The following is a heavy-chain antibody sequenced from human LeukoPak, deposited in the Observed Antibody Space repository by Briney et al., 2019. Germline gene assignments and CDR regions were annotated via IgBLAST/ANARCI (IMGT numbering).Heavy chain of an antibody. J-gene: IGHJ4*02. CDR1: GYTFTGYY. CDR2: INPNSGGT. D-gene: IGHD6-13*01. Sequence: ASMKVSCKASGYTFTGYYMHWVRQAPGQGLEWMGWINPNSGGTNYAQKFQGRVTMTRDTSISTAYMELSRLRSDDTAVYYCARGIAAAHYYFDYWGQGTLVTVSS. CDR3: ARGIAAAHYYFDY. V-gene: IGHV1-2*02.